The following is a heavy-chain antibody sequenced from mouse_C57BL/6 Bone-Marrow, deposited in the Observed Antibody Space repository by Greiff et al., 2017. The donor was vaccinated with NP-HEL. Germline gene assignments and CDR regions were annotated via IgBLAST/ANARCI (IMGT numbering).Heavy chain of an antibody. Sequence: QVQLKQPGTELVKPGASVKLSCKASGYTFTSYWMHWVKQRPGQGLEWIGNINPSNGGTNYNEKFKSKATLTVDKSSSTAYMQLSSLTSEDSAVYYCARESSGYSYFDYWGQGTTLTVSS. J-gene: IGHJ2*01. D-gene: IGHD3-2*02. CDR2: INPSNGGT. CDR3: ARESSGYSYFDY. CDR1: GYTFTSYW. V-gene: IGHV1-53*01.